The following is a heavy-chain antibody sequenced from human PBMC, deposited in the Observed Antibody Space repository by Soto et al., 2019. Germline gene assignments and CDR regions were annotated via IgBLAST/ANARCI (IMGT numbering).Heavy chain of an antibody. Sequence: GGSLRLSCAASGFTFSSYSMNWVRQAPGKGLEWVSSISSSSSYIYYADSVKGRFTISRDNAKNSLYLQMNSLRAEDTAVYYCARLGYSYGYFAFDIWGQGTMVTVSS. CDR1: GFTFSSYS. V-gene: IGHV3-21*01. J-gene: IGHJ3*02. CDR3: ARLGYSYGYFAFDI. D-gene: IGHD5-18*01. CDR2: ISSSSSYI.